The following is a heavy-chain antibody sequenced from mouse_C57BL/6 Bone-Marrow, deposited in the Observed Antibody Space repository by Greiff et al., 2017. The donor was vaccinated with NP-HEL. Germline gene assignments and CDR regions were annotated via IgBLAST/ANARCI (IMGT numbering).Heavy chain of an antibody. V-gene: IGHV1-81*01. J-gene: IGHJ2*01. CDR2: IYPRSGNT. D-gene: IGHD2-3*01. CDR3: ARGRGLLRGY. Sequence: VKLQESGAELARPGASVKLSCKASGYTFTSYGISWVKQRTGQGLEWIGEIYPRSGNTYYNEKFKGKATLTADKSSSTAYMELRSLTSEDSAVYFCARGRGLLRGYWGQGTTLTVSS. CDR1: GYTFTSYG.